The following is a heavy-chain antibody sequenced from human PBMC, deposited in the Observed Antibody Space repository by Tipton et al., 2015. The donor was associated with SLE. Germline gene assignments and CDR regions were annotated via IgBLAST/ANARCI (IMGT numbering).Heavy chain of an antibody. CDR3: ARDGINDYGDYGHAFDI. V-gene: IGHV4-34*11. Sequence: TLSLTCAVYGGSFSGYYWSWIRQPPGKGLEWIGYIYYSGSTNYNPSLKSRVTISVDTSKNQFSLKPSSVTAADTAVDYCARDGINDYGDYGHAFDIWGQGTMVTVSS. CDR2: IYYSGST. CDR1: GGSFSGYY. J-gene: IGHJ3*02. D-gene: IGHD4-17*01.